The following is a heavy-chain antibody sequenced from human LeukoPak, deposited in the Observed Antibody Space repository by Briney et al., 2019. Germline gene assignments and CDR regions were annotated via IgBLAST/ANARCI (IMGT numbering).Heavy chain of an antibody. D-gene: IGHD2-2*01. J-gene: IGHJ4*02. CDR2: ISYDGSNK. CDR3: AREECSSTSCTSYFDY. CDR1: GFTFSSYA. Sequence: GGSLRLSCAASGFTFSSYAMHWVRQAPGKGLEWVAVISYDGSNKYYADSVKGRFTISRDNSKNTLYLQMNGLRAEDTAVYYCAREECSSTSCTSYFDYWGQGTLVTVSS. V-gene: IGHV3-30*04.